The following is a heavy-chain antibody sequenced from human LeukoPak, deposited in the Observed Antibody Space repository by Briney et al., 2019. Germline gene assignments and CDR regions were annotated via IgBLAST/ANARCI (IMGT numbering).Heavy chain of an antibody. CDR1: GFTFSSYG. J-gene: IGHJ4*02. D-gene: IGHD3-10*01. CDR2: ISGSGGST. V-gene: IGHV3-23*01. Sequence: GGSLRLSCAASGFTFSSYGMSWVRQAPGKGLEWVSAISGSGGSTYYADSVKGRFTISRDNSKNTLYLQMNSLRAEDTAVYYCAKMAGSGSYYIGFDYWGQGTLVTVSS. CDR3: AKMAGSGSYYIGFDY.